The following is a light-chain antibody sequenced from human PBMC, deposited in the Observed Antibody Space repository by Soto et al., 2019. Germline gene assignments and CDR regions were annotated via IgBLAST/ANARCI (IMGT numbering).Light chain of an antibody. CDR2: EGS. J-gene: IGLJ2*01. CDR1: SSDVGSYNL. Sequence: QSVLTQPASVSGSPGQSITISCTGTSSDVGSYNLVSWYQQHPGKAHKLMIYEGSKRPSGVSNRFSGSKSGNTASLTISGLQAEDEADYYCCSYAGSSTFVFGGGTKLTVL. V-gene: IGLV2-23*03. CDR3: CSYAGSSTFV.